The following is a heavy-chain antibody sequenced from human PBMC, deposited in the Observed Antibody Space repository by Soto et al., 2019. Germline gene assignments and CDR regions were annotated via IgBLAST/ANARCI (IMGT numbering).Heavy chain of an antibody. D-gene: IGHD5-12*01. J-gene: IGHJ4*01. CDR3: AKDQGSGYEDFDY. V-gene: IGHV3-23*01. CDR1: EFTFSTYA. CDR2: ISGSGVST. Sequence: EVQLLESGGGLVQPGGSLRLSCAASEFTFSTYAMNWVRQAPGKGLEWVSGISGSGVSTFYADSVKGRFTISRDNSKNTLYLQKNSLRAEDTAVYYCAKDQGSGYEDFDYWGQGTLVPVSS.